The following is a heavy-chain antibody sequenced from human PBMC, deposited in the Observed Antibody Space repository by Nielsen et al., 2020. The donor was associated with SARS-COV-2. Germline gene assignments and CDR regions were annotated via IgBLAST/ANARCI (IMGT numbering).Heavy chain of an antibody. CDR1: GYTFTNYV. Sequence: ASVKVSCKASGYTFTNYVMNWVRQAPGQGLEWMGWISAYNGNTNYAQKLQGRVTMTTDTSTSTAYMELRSLRSDDTAVYYCARALSGWSPHYFDYWGQGTLVTVSS. V-gene: IGHV1-18*01. CDR2: ISAYNGNT. D-gene: IGHD6-19*01. J-gene: IGHJ4*02. CDR3: ARALSGWSPHYFDY.